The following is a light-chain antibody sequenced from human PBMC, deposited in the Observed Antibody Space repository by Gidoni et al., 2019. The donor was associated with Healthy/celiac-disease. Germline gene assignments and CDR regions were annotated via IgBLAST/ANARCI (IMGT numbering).Light chain of an antibody. V-gene: IGLV2-8*01. CDR2: EVS. J-gene: IGLJ1*01. CDR3: SSYAGSNSEV. CDR1: SSDVGGYNY. Sequence: QSALTQPPSSSGSPGQSVTISCTGTSSDVGGYNYVSWYQQHPGKAPKLMIYEVSKRPSGVPDRLSGSKSGNTASLTVSGLQAEDEADYYCSSYAGSNSEVFGTGTKVTVL.